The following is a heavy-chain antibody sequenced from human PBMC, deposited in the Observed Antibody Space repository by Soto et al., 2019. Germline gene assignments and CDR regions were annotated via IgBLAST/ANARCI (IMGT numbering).Heavy chain of an antibody. J-gene: IGHJ6*02. Sequence: SVKVSCKASGGTFSSYAISWVRQAPGQGLEWTGGIIPIFGTANYAQKFQGRVTVTADESTSTAYMELSSLRSEDTAVYYCAFESVVRGVIIYYYYCMDVWGQGTTVTVSS. CDR1: GGTFSSYA. D-gene: IGHD3-10*01. CDR3: AFESVVRGVIIYYYYCMDV. CDR2: IIPIFGTA. V-gene: IGHV1-69*13.